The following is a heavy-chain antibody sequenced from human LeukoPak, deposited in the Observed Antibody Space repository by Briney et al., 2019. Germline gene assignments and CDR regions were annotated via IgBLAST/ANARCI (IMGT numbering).Heavy chain of an antibody. J-gene: IGHJ4*02. Sequence: GGSLRLSCSASGFTFVDHAMSWVRQAPGKGLEWVGRIKSKTDGGTTDYAAPVKGRFTISRDDSKNTLYLQMNSLKTEDTAVYYCTTSEGPFDYWGQGTLVTVSS. CDR3: TTSEGPFDY. CDR1: GFTFVDHA. CDR2: IKSKTDGGTT. V-gene: IGHV3-15*01.